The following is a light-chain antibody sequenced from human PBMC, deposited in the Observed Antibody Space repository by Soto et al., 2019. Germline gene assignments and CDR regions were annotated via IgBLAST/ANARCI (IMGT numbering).Light chain of an antibody. Sequence: EIVLTQSPATLSLSPGERATLSCRASQSVSDSLAWFQHKPGQAPRLLIFHASSRAAGTPARFSGSGSGTDFSLTISSLEPEDFAVYYCQRRSNWPPTFGQGTRVEFK. CDR1: QSVSDS. CDR3: QRRSNWPPT. CDR2: HAS. J-gene: IGKJ1*01. V-gene: IGKV3-11*01.